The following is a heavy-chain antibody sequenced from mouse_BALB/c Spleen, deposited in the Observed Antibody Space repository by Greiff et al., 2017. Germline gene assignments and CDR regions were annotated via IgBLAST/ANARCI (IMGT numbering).Heavy chain of an antibody. D-gene: IGHD1-1*01. J-gene: IGHJ2*01. CDR1: GYTFTSYY. CDR3: TRGYGSSLYYFDY. Sequence: VQLQQSGAELVKPGASVKLSCKASGYTFTSYYMYWVKQRPGQGLEWIGEINPSNGGTNFNEKFKSKATLTVDKSSSTANMQLSSLTSEDSAVYYCTRGYGSSLYYFDYWGQGTTLTVSS. CDR2: INPSNGGT. V-gene: IGHV1S81*02.